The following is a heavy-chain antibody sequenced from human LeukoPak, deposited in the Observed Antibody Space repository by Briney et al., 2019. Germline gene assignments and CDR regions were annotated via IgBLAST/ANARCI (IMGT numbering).Heavy chain of an antibody. D-gene: IGHD3-22*01. CDR3: ARDRYDSSGYSFDY. CDR2: IKQDGSDR. V-gene: IGHV3-7*03. CDR1: EFNFGNYW. Sequence: GGSLRLSCVVSEFNFGNYWMGWVRQTPGKGLEWVANIKQDGSDRYYVDSVKGRFIISRDNAKNSLYLQMNSLRDEDTAVYYCARDRYDSSGYSFDYWGQGTLITVSS. J-gene: IGHJ4*02.